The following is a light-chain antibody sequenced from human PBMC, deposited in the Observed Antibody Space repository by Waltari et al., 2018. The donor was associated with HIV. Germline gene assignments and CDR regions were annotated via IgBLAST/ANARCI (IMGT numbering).Light chain of an antibody. Sequence: EIVMTQSPATLSVSPGERATLSCRASQSVSSNLAWYQQKPGQAPRLLIYGASTRATGIPARFSGSGSGTEFTLTISSLQSEDFAVYYCQQYNNWTFGQGTKVEIK. CDR2: GAS. CDR3: QQYNNWT. V-gene: IGKV3-15*01. CDR1: QSVSSN. J-gene: IGKJ1*01.